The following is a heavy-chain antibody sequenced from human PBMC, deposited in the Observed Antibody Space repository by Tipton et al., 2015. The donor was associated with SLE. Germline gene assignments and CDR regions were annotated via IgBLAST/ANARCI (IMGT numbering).Heavy chain of an antibody. J-gene: IGHJ4*02. CDR3: ARRRGSSWYEDYFDY. CDR1: GDSIKTSDYS. CDR2: INYSGST. V-gene: IGHV4-61*05. D-gene: IGHD6-13*01. Sequence: LRLSCVVSGDSIKTSDYSWAWIRPPPGKALEWIAYINYSGSTNYNPSLKSRVTMSVDTSKNQFSLKLSSVTAADTAVYYCARRRGSSWYEDYFDYWGQGTLVTVSS.